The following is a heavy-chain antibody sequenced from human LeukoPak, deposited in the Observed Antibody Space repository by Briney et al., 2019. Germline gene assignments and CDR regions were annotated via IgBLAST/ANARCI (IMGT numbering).Heavy chain of an antibody. V-gene: IGHV4-39*01. CDR3: ARKGNHFWSGYYTGLTGEYYFDY. CDR2: IYYSGST. D-gene: IGHD3-3*02. CDR1: GGSISSSSYY. Sequence: SETLSLTCTVSGGSISSSSYYWGWIRQPPGKGLEWIGSIYYSGSTYHNPSLKSRVTISVDTSKNQFSLKLSSVTAADTAVYYCARKGNHFWSGYYTGLTGEYYFDYWGQGTLVTVSS. J-gene: IGHJ4*02.